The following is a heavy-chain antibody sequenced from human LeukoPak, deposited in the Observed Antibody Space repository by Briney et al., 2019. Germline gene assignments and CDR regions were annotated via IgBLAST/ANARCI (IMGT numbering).Heavy chain of an antibody. CDR2: ISGSGGST. J-gene: IGHJ4*02. Sequence: GGSLRLSCAASGFTFSSYAMSWVRQAPGKGLEWISAISGSGGSTYYADSVKGRFTISRDNSKHTPYLQMTSLRAEDTAVYYWAKAPSGSIDYWGQGTLVTVSS. D-gene: IGHD3-10*01. V-gene: IGHV3-23*01. CDR1: GFTFSSYA. CDR3: AKAPSGSIDY.